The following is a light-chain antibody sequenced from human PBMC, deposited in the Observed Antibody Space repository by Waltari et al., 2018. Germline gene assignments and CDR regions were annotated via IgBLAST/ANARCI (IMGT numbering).Light chain of an antibody. V-gene: IGLV2-23*01. CDR3: CSYAGSAIWV. CDR1: SSDVGSYNL. CDR2: EDN. Sequence: QSALTQPASVSGSPGQSITISCTGTSSDVGSYNLVSWYQQHPGKAPKLMIYEDNKRPSGFSNRFSCSKSGNTASLTISGLQAEDEADYYCCSYAGSAIWVFGGGTKLTVL. J-gene: IGLJ3*02.